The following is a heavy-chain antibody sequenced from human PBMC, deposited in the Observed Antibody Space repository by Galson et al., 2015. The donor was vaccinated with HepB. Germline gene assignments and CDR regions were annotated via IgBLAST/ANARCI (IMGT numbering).Heavy chain of an antibody. CDR3: AARGERGYSPFDH. V-gene: IGHV3-23*01. CDR1: GLTFNTYA. D-gene: IGHD5-12*01. J-gene: IGHJ4*02. CDR2: ISGDRYSA. Sequence: SLRLSCAVSGLTFNTYAMSWVRQAPGKGLEWVAAISGDRYSAYYADFVKGRFAISRDNSKNTVSLTMNSLSADDTAVYYCAARGERGYSPFDHWGQGTLVTVSS.